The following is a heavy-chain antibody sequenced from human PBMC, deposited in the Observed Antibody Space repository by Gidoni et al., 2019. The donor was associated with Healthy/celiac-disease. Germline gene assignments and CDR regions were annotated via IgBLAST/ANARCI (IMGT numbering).Heavy chain of an antibody. CDR3: AKDIGGSSTSCSPGAFDI. Sequence: EVQLVESGGGLVQPGRSLRLSCAASGFTFDDYAMHWVRQAPGKGMGLVSGISWNSVSIGYADSVNGRFTISRDNAKTSMYLQMNSLRAEDTALYYCAKDIGGSSTSCSPGAFDIWGQGTMVTVSS. D-gene: IGHD2-2*01. CDR1: GFTFDDYA. V-gene: IGHV3-9*01. J-gene: IGHJ3*02. CDR2: ISWNSVSI.